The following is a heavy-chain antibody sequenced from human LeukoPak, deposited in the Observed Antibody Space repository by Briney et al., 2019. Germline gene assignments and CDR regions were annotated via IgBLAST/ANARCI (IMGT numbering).Heavy chain of an antibody. V-gene: IGHV3-21*01. D-gene: IGHD6-13*01. J-gene: IGHJ4*02. CDR2: ISSSSSYI. CDR1: GFTFTSYG. CDR3: ARGTVHSSSWYAAYFDY. Sequence: GRPLRLSCAASGFTFTSYGMHWVRQAPGKGLEWVSSISSSSSYIYYADSVKGRFTISRDNAKNSLYLQMNSLRAEDTAVYYCARGTVHSSSWYAAYFDYWGQGTLVTVSS.